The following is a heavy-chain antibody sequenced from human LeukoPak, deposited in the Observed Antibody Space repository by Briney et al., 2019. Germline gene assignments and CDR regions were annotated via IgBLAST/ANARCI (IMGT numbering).Heavy chain of an antibody. J-gene: IGHJ4*02. Sequence: GGSLRLSCAASGFTFSSYSMNWVRQAPGKGLEWVSSISSSSYIYYADSVKGRFTISRDNAKNSLYLQMNSLRAEDTAVYYCARGGYYGDYINDYWGQGTLVTVSS. V-gene: IGHV3-21*01. CDR2: ISSSSYI. D-gene: IGHD4-17*01. CDR3: ARGGYYGDYINDY. CDR1: GFTFSSYS.